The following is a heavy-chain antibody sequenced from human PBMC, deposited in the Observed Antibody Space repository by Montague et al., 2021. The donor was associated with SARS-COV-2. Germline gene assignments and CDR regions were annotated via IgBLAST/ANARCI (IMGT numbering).Heavy chain of an antibody. CDR2: MSNSNSYI. Sequence: SLRLSCAASGFTFSSYSMNWVRQAPGKGLEWVSSMSNSNSYIYYADSVKGRFTISRDNAKNSLYLHMNSLRAEDTAVYYCSRAAWGYYDSSGYLDYWGQGTLVTASS. V-gene: IGHV3-21*01. D-gene: IGHD3-22*01. CDR1: GFTFSSYS. CDR3: SRAAWGYYDSSGYLDY. J-gene: IGHJ4*02.